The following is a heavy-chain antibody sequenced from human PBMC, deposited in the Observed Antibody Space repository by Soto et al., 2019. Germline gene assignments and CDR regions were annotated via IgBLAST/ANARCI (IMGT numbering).Heavy chain of an antibody. CDR2: IIPIFGTA. Sequence: QVQLVQSGAEVKKPGSSVKVSCKASGGTFSSYAISWVRQAPGQGLEWMGGIIPIFGTANYAQKFQGRVTSTADESTSTAYMELSSLRSEDTAVYYCARDGQYGVIAVAGLFDYWGQGTLVTVSS. D-gene: IGHD6-19*01. CDR1: GGTFSSYA. J-gene: IGHJ4*02. V-gene: IGHV1-69*01. CDR3: ARDGQYGVIAVAGLFDY.